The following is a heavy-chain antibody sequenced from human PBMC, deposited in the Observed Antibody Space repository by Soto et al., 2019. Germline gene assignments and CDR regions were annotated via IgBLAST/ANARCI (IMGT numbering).Heavy chain of an antibody. CDR2: ITVSGGST. J-gene: IGHJ5*02. D-gene: IGHD3-10*01. CDR3: AKGGWNTWFDP. CDR1: GFTFSTYA. Sequence: EVQLLESGGGLVQPGGSLRLSCAASGFTFSTYAMSWVRQAPGKGLEWVSVITVSGGSTLYADSVKGRFTISRDNSKNPLYLQMNSLSAEDTAVYYCAKGGWNTWFDPWGQGTLVTVSS. V-gene: IGHV3-23*01.